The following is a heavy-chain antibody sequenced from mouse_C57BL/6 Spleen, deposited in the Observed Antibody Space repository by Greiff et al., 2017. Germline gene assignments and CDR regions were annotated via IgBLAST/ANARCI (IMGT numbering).Heavy chain of an antibody. CDR3: ARYREDYAMDY. Sequence: DVQLVESGGGLVQPGGSLSLSCAASGFTFTDYYMSWVRQPPGKALEWLGFIRNKANGYTTEYSASVKGRFTISRDNSQSILYLQMNALRAEDSATYYCARYREDYAMDYWGQGTSVTVSS. V-gene: IGHV7-3*01. CDR1: GFTFTDYY. CDR2: IRNKANGYTT. J-gene: IGHJ4*01.